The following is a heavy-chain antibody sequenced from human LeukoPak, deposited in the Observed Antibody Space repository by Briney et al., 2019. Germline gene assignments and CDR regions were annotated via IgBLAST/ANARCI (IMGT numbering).Heavy chain of an antibody. CDR1: GFTFSSYA. J-gene: IGHJ4*02. V-gene: IGHV3-7*01. D-gene: IGHD3-9*01. CDR3: ARILTGYDAFDY. CDR2: IKQDGSAK. Sequence: GGSLRLSCAASGFTFSSYAMSWVRQAPGKGLEWVANIKQDGSAKYYVDSVKGRFTISRDNAKNSLYLQMNSLRAEDMAVYYCARILTGYDAFDYWGQGTLVTVSS.